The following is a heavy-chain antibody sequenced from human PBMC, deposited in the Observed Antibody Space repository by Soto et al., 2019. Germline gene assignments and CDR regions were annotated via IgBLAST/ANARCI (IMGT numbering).Heavy chain of an antibody. D-gene: IGHD3-10*01. J-gene: IGHJ4*02. CDR2: IYYTGST. V-gene: IGHV4-39*01. CDR3: ARLRGSYGSGGDY. CDR1: GGSISSSIHY. Sequence: SETLSLTCTVSGGSISSSIHYWGWIRQPPGKGLEWVGNIYYTGSTYYNPSLKSRVTISVDTSTNQFYLKLTSVTAADTAVYYCARLRGSYGSGGDYWGQGTLVTVSS.